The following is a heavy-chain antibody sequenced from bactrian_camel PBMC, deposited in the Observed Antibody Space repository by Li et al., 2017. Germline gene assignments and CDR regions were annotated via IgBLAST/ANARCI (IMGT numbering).Heavy chain of an antibody. CDR3: VAGQDCGRWYEGSFPY. CDR2: IATGGVT. CDR1: GYTYSSNC. J-gene: IGHJ4*01. Sequence: HVQLVESGGGSVQAGGSLRLSCAASGYTYSSNCMGWFRQAPGKEREGVAAIATGGVTYYGNPVRGRFTISQHNAQPTVYLQMDDLKPEDGGVYYCVAGQDCGRWYEGSFPYWGQGTQVTVS. D-gene: IGHD2*01. V-gene: IGHV3S53*01.